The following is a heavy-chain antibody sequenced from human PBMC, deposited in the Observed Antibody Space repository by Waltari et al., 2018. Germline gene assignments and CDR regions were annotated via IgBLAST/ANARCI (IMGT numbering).Heavy chain of an antibody. CDR2: IGPRDAYT. CDR1: GYSFTSYW. V-gene: IGHV5-10-1*03. J-gene: IGHJ4*02. Sequence: EVQLVQSGAEVKKPGESLRISCKGSGYSFTSYWISWVRQMPGKGLEWMGRIGPRDAYTNYSPAFQAHVTISADKSISTAYLQWSSLKASDTAMYYCARHVLRYFDWLPSYFDYWGQGTLVTVSS. D-gene: IGHD3-9*01. CDR3: ARHVLRYFDWLPSYFDY.